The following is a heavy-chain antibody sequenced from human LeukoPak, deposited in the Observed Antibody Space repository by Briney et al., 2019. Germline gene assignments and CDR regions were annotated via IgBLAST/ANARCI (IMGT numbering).Heavy chain of an antibody. CDR1: GYSISSGYY. V-gene: IGHV4-38-2*02. CDR2: IYHSGST. J-gene: IGHJ5*02. D-gene: IGHD3-10*01. CDR3: ARGGFGELLPIWSDP. Sequence: SETLSLTCTVSGYSISSGYYWGWIRQPPGKGLEWTGSIYHSGSTYYNPSLKSRVTISVDTSKNQFSLKLSSVTAADTAVYYCARGGFGELLPIWSDPWGQGTLVTVSS.